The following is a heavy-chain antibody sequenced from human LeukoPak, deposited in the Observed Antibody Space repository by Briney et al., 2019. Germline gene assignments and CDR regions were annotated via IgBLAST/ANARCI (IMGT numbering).Heavy chain of an antibody. D-gene: IGHD3-3*01. CDR1: GYIFSGYY. V-gene: IGHV1-2*02. CDR3: ARSTTIFGVLIPSGWFDP. Sequence: ASVKVSCKASGYIFSGYYMHWVRQAPGQGLEWMGLINPKSGGTNYAQQFQGRVTTTRDTSISTAYMELSRLRSDDTAVYYCARSTTIFGVLIPSGWFDPWGQGTLVTVSS. CDR2: INPKSGGT. J-gene: IGHJ5*02.